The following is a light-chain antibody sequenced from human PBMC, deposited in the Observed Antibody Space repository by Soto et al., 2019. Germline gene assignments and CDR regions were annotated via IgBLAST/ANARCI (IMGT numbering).Light chain of an antibody. J-gene: IGLJ1*01. CDR2: EVY. CDR3: SSYVGTNSYV. V-gene: IGLV2-8*01. CDR1: SSDVGGYNY. Sequence: QSALTQPPSASGSPGQSVTISCTGTSSDVGGYNYVSWYQHHPGKAPKLIIYEVYKRPSGVPDRFSGSKSGNTAALTVSGLQAEDEAGYYCSSYVGTNSYVFGTGTKVTVL.